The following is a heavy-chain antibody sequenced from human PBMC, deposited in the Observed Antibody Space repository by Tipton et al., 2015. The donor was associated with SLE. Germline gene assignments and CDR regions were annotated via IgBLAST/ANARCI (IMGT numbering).Heavy chain of an antibody. D-gene: IGHD5-12*01. CDR2: INRDGTNT. V-gene: IGHV3-74*03. CDR1: GFTFSSYW. CDR3: AREGYSGYESWEMFDY. Sequence: SLRLSCAASGFTFSSYWMHWVRQGPGKGLVWVSRINRDGTNTTYAESVKGRFTISRDNAKNSLYLQMNSLRAEDTAVYYCAREGYSGYESWEMFDYWGQGTLVTVSS. J-gene: IGHJ4*02.